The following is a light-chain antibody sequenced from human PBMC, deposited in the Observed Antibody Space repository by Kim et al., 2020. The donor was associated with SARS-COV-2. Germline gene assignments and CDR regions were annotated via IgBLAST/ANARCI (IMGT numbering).Light chain of an antibody. J-gene: IGKJ3*01. Sequence: ASVGDRVTITCRASQGISTYLAWYQQKPGKAPNLMIYDATTVQSGVPSRFSGGGSGTDFTLTISSLQPEDFATYYCQQLNSFPPVFGPGTKVDIK. V-gene: IGKV1-9*01. CDR1: QGISTY. CDR3: QQLNSFPPV. CDR2: DAT.